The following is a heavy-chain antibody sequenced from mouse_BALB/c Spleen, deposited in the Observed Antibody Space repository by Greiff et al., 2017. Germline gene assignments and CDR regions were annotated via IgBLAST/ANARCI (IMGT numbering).Heavy chain of an antibody. J-gene: IGHJ2*01. CDR3: ARSGKSGYFDY. Sequence: QVQLKESGAELAKPGASVKMSCKASGYTFTSYWMHWVKQRPGQGLEWIGYINPSTGYTEYNQKFKDKATLTADKSSSTAYMQLSSLTSEDSAVYYCARSGKSGYFDYWGQGTTLTVSS. V-gene: IGHV1-7*01. CDR2: INPSTGYT. CDR1: GYTFTSYW. D-gene: IGHD4-1*01.